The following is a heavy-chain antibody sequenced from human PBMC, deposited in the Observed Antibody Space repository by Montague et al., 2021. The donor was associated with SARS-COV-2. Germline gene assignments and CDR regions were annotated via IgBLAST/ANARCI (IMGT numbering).Heavy chain of an antibody. Sequence: SETLSLTCSRPGSCNAGADRNCIRLNSSHHLKSYADFYSVKRTDYNPSLKSRATISRDTSKNQFSLKVRSVTAADTAVYYCARETMTADAFGIWGQGTMVTVSS. J-gene: IGHJ3*02. D-gene: IGHD1-14*01. CDR2: FYSVKRT. CDR1: GSCNAGAD. V-gene: IGHV4-4*07. CDR3: ARETMTADAFGI.